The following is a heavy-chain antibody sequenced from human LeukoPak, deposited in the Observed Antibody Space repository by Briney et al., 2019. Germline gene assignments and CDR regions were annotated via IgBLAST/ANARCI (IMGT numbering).Heavy chain of an antibody. CDR2: IIPIFGTA. CDR3: ARGLAAAGTTVGWFDP. J-gene: IGHJ5*02. CDR1: GGTFSSYA. V-gene: IGHV1-69*05. D-gene: IGHD6-13*01. Sequence: SVKVSCKASGGTFSSYAISWVRQAPGQGLEWMGGIIPIFGTANYAQKFQGRVTITTDESTSTAYMELSSLRSEDTAVYYCARGLAAAGTTVGWFDPWGQGTLVTVSS.